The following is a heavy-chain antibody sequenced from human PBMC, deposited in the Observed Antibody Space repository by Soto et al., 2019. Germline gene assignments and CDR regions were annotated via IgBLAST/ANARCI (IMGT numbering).Heavy chain of an antibody. Sequence: EVQLLESGGGLVQPGGSLRLSCAASGFTFSSYAMSWVRQAPGQGLAWVSAISGSGGSTYYADSVKDRFTISRDNAKNTRNLQRNSLRAEDTAVYYCAKEARWELPSPFDYWGQGTLVTVSS. CDR1: GFTFSSYA. CDR2: ISGSGGST. CDR3: AKEARWELPSPFDY. D-gene: IGHD1-26*01. J-gene: IGHJ4*02. V-gene: IGHV3-23*01.